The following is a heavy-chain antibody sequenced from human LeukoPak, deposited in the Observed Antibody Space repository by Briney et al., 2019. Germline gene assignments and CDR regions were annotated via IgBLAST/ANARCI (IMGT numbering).Heavy chain of an antibody. D-gene: IGHD6-19*01. V-gene: IGHV4-59*10. Sequence: KASETLSLTCAVYGGSFSGYYWSWIRQPAGKGLEWIGRIYTSGSTNYNPSLKSRVTISVDTSKNQFSLKLSSVTAADTAVYYCATGSGWYSRDAFDIWGQGTMVTVSS. CDR3: ATGSGWYSRDAFDI. CDR1: GGSFSGYY. CDR2: IYTSGST. J-gene: IGHJ3*02.